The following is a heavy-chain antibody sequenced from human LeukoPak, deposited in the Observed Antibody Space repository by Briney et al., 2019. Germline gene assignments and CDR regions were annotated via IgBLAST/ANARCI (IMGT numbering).Heavy chain of an antibody. J-gene: IGHJ6*02. CDR3: AKNGELTYYHYYYGMDV. CDR2: ISYDGSNK. D-gene: IGHD3-16*02. Sequence: GRSLRLSCAASGFTFSSYGMHWVRQAPGKGLEWVAVISYDGSNKYYADSVKGRFTISRDNSKNTLYLQMNSLRAEDTAVYYCAKNGELTYYHYYYGMDVWGQGTTVTVSS. CDR1: GFTFSSYG. V-gene: IGHV3-30*18.